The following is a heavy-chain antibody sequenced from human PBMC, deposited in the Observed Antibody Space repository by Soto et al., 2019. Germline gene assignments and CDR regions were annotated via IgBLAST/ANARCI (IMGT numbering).Heavy chain of an antibody. J-gene: IGHJ6*02. V-gene: IGHV4-34*01. Sequence: PSETLSLTCAAYGGSFSGYYLSWIRQPPGKGLEWIGEINHSGSTNYNPSLKSRVTISVDTSKNQFSLKLSSVTAADTAVYYCARGRYSSSWAGYYYYGMDVWGQGTTVTVSS. CDR2: INHSGST. CDR3: ARGRYSSSWAGYYYYGMDV. CDR1: GGSFSGYY. D-gene: IGHD6-13*01.